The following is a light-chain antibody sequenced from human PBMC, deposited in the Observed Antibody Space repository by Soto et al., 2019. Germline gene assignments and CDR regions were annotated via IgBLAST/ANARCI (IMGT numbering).Light chain of an antibody. CDR2: GAS. V-gene: IGKV3-20*01. J-gene: IGKJ1*01. Sequence: EIVLTQSPGTLSLSPGERATLSCRTSHSVDSTHLAWYQQKPGQAPRPLIYGASGRATGIPDRFGGSGSGTDFTLTISRLEPEDFAVYYCQHYGDSRTFGQGTKVEVK. CDR3: QHYGDSRT. CDR1: HSVDSTH.